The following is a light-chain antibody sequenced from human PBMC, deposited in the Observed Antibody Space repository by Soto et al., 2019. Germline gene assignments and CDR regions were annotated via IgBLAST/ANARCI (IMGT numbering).Light chain of an antibody. CDR1: SSDVGGYNY. CDR3: CSYAGSYTLYV. CDR2: DVS. V-gene: IGLV2-11*01. J-gene: IGLJ1*01. Sequence: QSALTQPRSVSGSPGQSVTISCTGTSSDVGGYNYVSWYQQHPRKAPKLMIYDVSKRPSGVPDRFSGSKSGNTAPLTISGLQAEDEADYYCCSYAGSYTLYVFGTGTKLTVL.